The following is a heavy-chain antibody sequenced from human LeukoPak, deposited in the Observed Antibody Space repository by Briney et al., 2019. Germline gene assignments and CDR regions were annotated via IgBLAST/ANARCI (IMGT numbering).Heavy chain of an antibody. Sequence: PGGSLTLSCAVSGITLSNYGMSWVRQAPGKGLEWVAGISGSGGSTNYADSVKGRFTISRDNPKNILFLQMNSLRAEDTAVYFCAKRGVVIRVILVGFHKEAYYFDSWGQGALVTVSS. V-gene: IGHV3-23*01. CDR3: AKRGVVIRVILVGFHKEAYYFDS. J-gene: IGHJ4*02. CDR1: GITLSNYG. D-gene: IGHD3-22*01. CDR2: ISGSGGST.